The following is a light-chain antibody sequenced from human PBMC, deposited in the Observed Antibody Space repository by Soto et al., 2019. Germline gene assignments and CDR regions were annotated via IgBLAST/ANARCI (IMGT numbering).Light chain of an antibody. J-gene: IGKJ5*01. Sequence: EIVLTQSPATLSLSPGERATLSCMASQSISGYLGWYQQKPGQAPRLLIYADSSRATGIPARFSGSGSGRDFTLTISSLESEDFSVYYCQQRYNWPITFGQGTRLEIK. CDR2: ADS. CDR1: QSISGY. CDR3: QQRYNWPIT. V-gene: IGKV3-11*02.